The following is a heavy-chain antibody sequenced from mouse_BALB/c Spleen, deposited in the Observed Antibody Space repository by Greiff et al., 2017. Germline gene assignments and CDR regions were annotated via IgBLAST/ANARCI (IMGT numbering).Heavy chain of an antibody. V-gene: IGHV5-6-4*01. CDR3: TRARGLRRDYAMDY. CDR1: GFTFSSYT. D-gene: IGHD2-4*01. CDR2: ISSGGSYT. Sequence: EVKVEESGGGLVKPGGSLKLSCAASGFTFSSYTMSWVRQTPEKRLEWVATISSGGSYTYYPDSVKGRFTISRDNAKNTLYLQMSSLKSEDTAMYYCTRARGLRRDYAMDYWGQGTSVTVSS. J-gene: IGHJ4*01.